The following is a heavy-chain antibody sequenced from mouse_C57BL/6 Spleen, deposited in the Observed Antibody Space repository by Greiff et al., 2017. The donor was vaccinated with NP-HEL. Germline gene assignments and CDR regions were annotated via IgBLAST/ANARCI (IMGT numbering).Heavy chain of an antibody. CDR1: GFTFSDYG. D-gene: IGHD3-2*02. V-gene: IGHV5-17*01. CDR2: ISSGSSTI. Sequence: EVQRVESGGGLVKPGGSLKLSCAASGFTFSDYGMHWVRQAPEKGLEWVAYISSGSSTIYYADTVKGRFTISRDNAKNTLFLQMTSLRSEDTAMYYCATEDSSGYYAMDYWGQGTSVTVSS. CDR3: ATEDSSGYYAMDY. J-gene: IGHJ4*01.